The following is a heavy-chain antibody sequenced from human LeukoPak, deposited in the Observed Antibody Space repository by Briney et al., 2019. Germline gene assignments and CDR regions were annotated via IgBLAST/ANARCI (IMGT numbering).Heavy chain of an antibody. CDR2: IIPILDTP. D-gene: IGHD3-22*01. V-gene: IGHV1-69*04. CDR1: GYTFTSYA. CDR3: ARDLTSYYYDNNGAFDF. Sequence: SVKVSCKASGYTFTSYAINWVRQAPGQGLEWMGRIIPILDTPNYAQKFQGRVTITADKSTSTAYMELSSLRSEDTAVYYCARDLTSYYYDNNGAFDFWGQGTLVTVSS. J-gene: IGHJ4*02.